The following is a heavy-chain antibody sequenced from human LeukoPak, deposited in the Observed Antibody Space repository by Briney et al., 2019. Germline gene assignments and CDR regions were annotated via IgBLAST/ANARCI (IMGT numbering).Heavy chain of an antibody. CDR2: ISGSGGST. CDR1: GFTFNNHW. Sequence: GGSLRLSCAASGFTFNNHWMSWVRQAPGKGLEWVSAISGSGGSTYYADSVKGRFTISRDNSKNTLYLQMNSLRAEDTAVYYCAKSSYYDSSGYYREYYFDYWGQGTLVTVSS. J-gene: IGHJ4*02. CDR3: AKSSYYDSSGYYREYYFDY. D-gene: IGHD3-22*01. V-gene: IGHV3-23*01.